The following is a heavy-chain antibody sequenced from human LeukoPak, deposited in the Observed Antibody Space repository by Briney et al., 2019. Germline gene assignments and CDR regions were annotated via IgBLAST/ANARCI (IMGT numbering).Heavy chain of an antibody. CDR1: GFTLSSYG. CDR3: ARAKTGYSSGWYGGSLVYYYYYMDV. CDR2: ISGSGAST. Sequence: PGGSLRLSCAASGFTLSSYGMSWVRQAPGKGLEWVSAISGSGASTYYADSVKGRFTISRDNAKNTLYLQMNSLRAEDTAVYYCARAKTGYSSGWYGGSLVYYYYYMDVWGKGTTVTVSS. J-gene: IGHJ6*03. D-gene: IGHD6-19*01. V-gene: IGHV3-23*01.